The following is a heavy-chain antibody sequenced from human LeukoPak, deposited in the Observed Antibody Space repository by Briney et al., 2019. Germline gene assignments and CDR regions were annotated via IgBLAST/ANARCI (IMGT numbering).Heavy chain of an antibody. CDR2: LYSGDST. V-gene: IGHV3-53*01. D-gene: IGHD1-26*01. Sequence: PGGSPRLSCAASGFTVSSSYMSWVRQAPGKGLEWVSVLYSGDSTYYADSVKGRFTISRDNSKNTLYLQMNSLRAEDTAVYYCARSHRGSNSLSFDIWGQGTKVTVSS. CDR3: ARSHRGSNSLSFDI. J-gene: IGHJ3*02. CDR1: GFTVSSSY.